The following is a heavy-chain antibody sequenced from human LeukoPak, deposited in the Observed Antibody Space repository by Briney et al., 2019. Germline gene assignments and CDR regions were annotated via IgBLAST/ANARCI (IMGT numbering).Heavy chain of an antibody. CDR1: GFTFSSYG. D-gene: IGHD3-10*01. J-gene: IGHJ5*02. CDR3: ARSYGSGSPKTKNWFDP. CDR2: ISYDGSNK. Sequence: PGRSLRLSCAASGFTFSSYGMHWVRQAPGKGLEWVAVISYDGSNKYYADSVKGRFTISRDNSKNTLYLQMNSLRAEDTAVYYCARSYGSGSPKTKNWFDPWGQGTLVTVSS. V-gene: IGHV3-30*03.